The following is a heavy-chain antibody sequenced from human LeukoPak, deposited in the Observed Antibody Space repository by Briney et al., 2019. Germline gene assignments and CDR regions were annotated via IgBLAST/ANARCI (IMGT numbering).Heavy chain of an antibody. CDR3: ARDQVGGHYQF. CDR2: IREDGRKA. CDR1: GFTFSDYW. Sequence: HTGGSLRLSCAASGFTFSDYWMTWVRQAPGKGPEWVANIREDGRKAYYVDSVRGRFTTSRDNVKNSLYLQMSYLRTEDTAIYYCARDQVGGHYQFWGQGALVAVSS. D-gene: IGHD2-21*02. V-gene: IGHV3-7*01. J-gene: IGHJ4*02.